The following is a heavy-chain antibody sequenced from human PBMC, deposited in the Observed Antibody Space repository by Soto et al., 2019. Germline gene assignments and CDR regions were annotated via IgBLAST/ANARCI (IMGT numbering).Heavy chain of an antibody. CDR2: IYPGGVNI. D-gene: IGHD3-10*01. J-gene: IGHJ6*02. CDR3: ARDLRGLLSGSGSYFHYYYGMDV. CDR1: GYSFTSHY. Sequence: SVKVSCKAIGYSFTSHYMHWVRQAPGQGLEWMGTIYPGGVNIGYAQKFQGWVTMTRDTSISTAYMELSRLRSDDTAVYYCARDLRGLLSGSGSYFHYYYGMDVWGQGTTVTVSS. V-gene: IGHV1-2*04.